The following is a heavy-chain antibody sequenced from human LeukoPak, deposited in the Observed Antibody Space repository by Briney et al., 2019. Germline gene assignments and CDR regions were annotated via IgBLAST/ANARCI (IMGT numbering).Heavy chain of an antibody. Sequence: PGGSLRLSCAASGFTFDDYAMHWVRQAPGKGLEWVSLISGDGGSTYYADSVKGRFTISRDNAKNSLYLQMNSLRAEDTAVYYCARDGGHSTDLDYWGQGIPVTVSS. CDR2: ISGDGGST. V-gene: IGHV3-43*02. D-gene: IGHD2-8*02. CDR1: GFTFDDYA. CDR3: ARDGGHSTDLDY. J-gene: IGHJ4*02.